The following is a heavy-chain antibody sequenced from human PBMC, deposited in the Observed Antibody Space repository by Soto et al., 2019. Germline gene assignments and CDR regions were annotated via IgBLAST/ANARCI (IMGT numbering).Heavy chain of an antibody. CDR3: ARDRHDYGIDY. J-gene: IGHJ4*02. CDR2: IYYSGST. CDR1: GGSISSYY. Sequence: PSETLSLTCTVSGGSISSYYWSWIRQPPGKGLEWIGYIYYSGSTNYNPSLKSRVTISVDTSKNHFSLKLSSVTAADTAVYYCARDRHDYGIDYWGQGTLVTVSS. D-gene: IGHD4-17*01. V-gene: IGHV4-59*01.